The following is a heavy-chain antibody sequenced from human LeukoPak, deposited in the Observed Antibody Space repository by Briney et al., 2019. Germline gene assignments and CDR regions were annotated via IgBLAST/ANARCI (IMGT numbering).Heavy chain of an antibody. V-gene: IGHV3-48*02. CDR1: GFTFSNYN. J-gene: IGHJ4*02. Sequence: GGSLRLSCAASGFTFSNYNMNWVRQPPGKGLEWVSYISGSGSTIYYASSVKGRFTISRDNAKNSLYLQMNSLRDEDTAVYYCARAAWVDYWGQGTLVTVSS. CDR3: ARAAWVDY. D-gene: IGHD7-27*01. CDR2: ISGSGSTI.